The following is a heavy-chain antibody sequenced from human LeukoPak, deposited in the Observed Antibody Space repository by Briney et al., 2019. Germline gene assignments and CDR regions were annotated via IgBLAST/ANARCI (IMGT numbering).Heavy chain of an antibody. CDR2: IRYDGSNK. V-gene: IGHV3-30*02. CDR1: GFTFSSYW. D-gene: IGHD6-13*01. CDR3: AKPLGYSSSWDRGYYYYMDV. J-gene: IGHJ6*03. Sequence: PGGSLRLSCAASGFTFSSYWMSWVRQAPGKGLEWVAFIRYDGSNKYYADSVKGRFTISRDNSKNTLYLQMNSLRAEDTAVYYCAKPLGYSSSWDRGYYYYMDVWGKGTTVTVSS.